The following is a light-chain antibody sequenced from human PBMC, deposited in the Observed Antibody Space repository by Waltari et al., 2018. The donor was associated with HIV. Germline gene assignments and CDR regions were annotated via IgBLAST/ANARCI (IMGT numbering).Light chain of an antibody. J-gene: IGKJ1*01. CDR3: QQCGSSPWT. CDR2: GAS. Sequence: EVVLPQSPGTLSLSPGEGAILSCRASQDVSSSYLAWYQQKPGQAPRLLIYGASNRAIGIPDRFSGSGSGTDFTLTITGLEPEDFAVYYCQQCGSSPWTFGQGTKVELK. CDR1: QDVSSSY. V-gene: IGKV3-20*01.